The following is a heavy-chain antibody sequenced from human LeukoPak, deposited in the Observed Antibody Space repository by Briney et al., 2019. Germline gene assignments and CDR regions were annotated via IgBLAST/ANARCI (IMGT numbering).Heavy chain of an antibody. CDR3: ARDGFVGAADY. D-gene: IGHD6-13*01. CDR1: EFIFSGYW. J-gene: IGHJ4*02. CDR2: IKQDGSEK. Sequence: GSLRLSCAASEFIFSGYWMNWVRQAPGKGLEWVANIKQDGSEKQYVDSVRGRFTISRDNAKNSLYLQMNSLRVEDTAVYYCARDGFVGAADYWGQGTLVTVSS. V-gene: IGHV3-7*01.